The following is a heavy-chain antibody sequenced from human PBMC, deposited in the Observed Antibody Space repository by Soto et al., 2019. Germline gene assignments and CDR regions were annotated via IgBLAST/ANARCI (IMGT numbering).Heavy chain of an antibody. J-gene: IGHJ4*01. CDR2: IRSKTYGGTA. Sequence: EVQLVESGGGLVQPGRSLRISCTTSGFTFGDHNMTWVRQAPGKGLEWVGFIRSKTYGGTAEYAASVKGRFTISREDSQRIAYLQMNTLITEDTAVYYCARDQRFAFDSWGHGTLVTVSS. V-gene: IGHV3-49*04. CDR3: ARDQRFAFDS. D-gene: IGHD3-10*01. CDR1: GFTFGDHN.